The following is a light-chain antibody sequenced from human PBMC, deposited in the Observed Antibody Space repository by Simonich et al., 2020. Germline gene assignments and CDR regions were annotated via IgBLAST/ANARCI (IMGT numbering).Light chain of an antibody. Sequence: DIQLTQSPSFLSASVGDRVTITCRASQGISSYLAWYQQKPGKAPKLLIYAASTLQSGVPSRFSGSGSGTEFTLTISSLQPEDFATYYCQQYYSYPSTFGPGTKVDIK. CDR2: AAS. V-gene: IGKV1-9*01. CDR3: QQYYSYPST. CDR1: QGISSY. J-gene: IGKJ3*01.